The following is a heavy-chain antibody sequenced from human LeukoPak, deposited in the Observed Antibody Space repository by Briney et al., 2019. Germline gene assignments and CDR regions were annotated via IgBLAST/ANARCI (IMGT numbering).Heavy chain of an antibody. CDR3: AKGVTFGGVIATTFDY. Sequence: PGGSLRLSCAVSGFSFSNNYMNWVRQAPGKGLEWVSLIYSRGGTSYADFVKGRFTISRDSSKNTLFLQMNSLRVEDTAVYYCAKGVTFGGVIATTFDYWGQGTLVTVSS. CDR2: IYSRGGT. D-gene: IGHD3-16*02. J-gene: IGHJ4*02. V-gene: IGHV3-53*01. CDR1: GFSFSNNY.